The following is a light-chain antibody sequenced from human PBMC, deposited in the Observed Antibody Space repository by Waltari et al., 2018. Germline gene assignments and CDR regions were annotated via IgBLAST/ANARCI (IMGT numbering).Light chain of an antibody. Sequence: SYELTQPSSVSVSPGQTARITCSGDVLAKNYARWFQQKPGQAPVLLIYKDTERPSGIPERFSGSSSGATVTLTISGAQVEDEADYYCYSAADSNLRVFGGGTKLTVL. CDR2: KDT. CDR1: VLAKNY. J-gene: IGLJ3*02. V-gene: IGLV3-27*01. CDR3: YSAADSNLRV.